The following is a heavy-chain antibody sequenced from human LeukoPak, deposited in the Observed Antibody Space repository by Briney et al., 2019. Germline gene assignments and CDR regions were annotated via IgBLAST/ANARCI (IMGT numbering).Heavy chain of an antibody. V-gene: IGHV1-18*01. CDR2: ISAYNGNT. CDR3: ARALEAGIAARPGWFDP. D-gene: IGHD6-6*01. CDR1: GYTFTSYG. Sequence: GASVKVSCKASGYTFTSYGISWVRQAPGQGLEWMGWISAYNGNTNYAQKLQGRVTMTTDTSTSTAYMELRSLRSDDTAVYYCARALEAGIAARPGWFDPWGQGTLVTVSS. J-gene: IGHJ5*02.